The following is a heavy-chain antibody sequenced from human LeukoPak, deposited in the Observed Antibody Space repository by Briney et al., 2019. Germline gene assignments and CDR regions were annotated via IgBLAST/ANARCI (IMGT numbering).Heavy chain of an antibody. V-gene: IGHV1-18*01. Sequence: ASVKVSCKASGYTFTSYAMNWVRQAPGQGLEWMGWISAYNGNTNYAQKLQGRVTMTTDTSTSTAYMELRSLRSDDTAVYYCARVKYYYGSGRRNYFDYWGQGTLVTVSS. CDR3: ARVKYYYGSGRRNYFDY. CDR2: ISAYNGNT. CDR1: GYTFTSYA. J-gene: IGHJ4*02. D-gene: IGHD3-10*01.